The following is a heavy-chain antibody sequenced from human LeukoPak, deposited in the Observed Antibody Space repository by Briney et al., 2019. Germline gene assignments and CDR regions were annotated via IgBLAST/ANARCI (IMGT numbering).Heavy chain of an antibody. CDR2: ISGSGDST. J-gene: IGHJ6*02. CDR1: GFTFSSYA. CDR3: ARGSSPYYYCGMDV. D-gene: IGHD1-26*01. V-gene: IGHV3-23*01. Sequence: GGSLRLSCAASGFTFSSYAMSWVRQAPGKGLEWVSAISGSGDSTYYGDSVKGRFTISRDNSKNTLYLQMNSLRAEDTAVYYCARGSSPYYYCGMDVWGQGTTVTVSS.